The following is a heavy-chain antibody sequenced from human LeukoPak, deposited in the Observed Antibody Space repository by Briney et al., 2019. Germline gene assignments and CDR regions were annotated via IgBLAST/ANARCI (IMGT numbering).Heavy chain of an antibody. V-gene: IGHV3-7*05. J-gene: IGHJ3*02. D-gene: IGHD3-10*01. CDR1: GFTFSTSW. CDR3: ARISWSSFDI. Sequence: GGSLRLSCAASGFTFSTSWMSWVRQAPGKGLEGVANIKEDGSEKYYVDSVKGRFTLSRDNAKNSLYLQMNSLRAEDTAVYYCARISWSSFDIWGQGTMVAVSS. CDR2: IKEDGSEK.